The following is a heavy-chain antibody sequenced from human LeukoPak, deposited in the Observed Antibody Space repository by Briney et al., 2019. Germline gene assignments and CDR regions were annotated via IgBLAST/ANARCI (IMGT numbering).Heavy chain of an antibody. CDR3: TKGSAYYFDY. CDR1: GFTFSSYG. V-gene: IGHV3-23*01. J-gene: IGHJ4*02. Sequence: GGSLRLSCATSGFTFSSYGMSWDRQAAGKGLKWVSGISGSGTSTNYADSVKGRFTISRDNSKNTLYLQMNSLRAEDTAVYYCTKGSAYYFDYWGQGTLVTVSS. CDR2: ISGSGTST. D-gene: IGHD3-3*01.